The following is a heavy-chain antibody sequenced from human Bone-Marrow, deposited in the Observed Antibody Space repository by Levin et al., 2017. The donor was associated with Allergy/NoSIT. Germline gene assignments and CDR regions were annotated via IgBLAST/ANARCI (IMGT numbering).Heavy chain of an antibody. CDR3: ARGRNILVSYYYYGMDV. CDR2: MNPNSGNT. J-gene: IGHJ6*02. D-gene: IGHD2-21*01. Sequence: GESLKISCKASGYTFTSYDINWVRQATGQGLEWMGWMNPNSGNTGYAQKFQGRVTMTRNTSISTAHMELSSLRSEDTAVYYCARGRNILVSYYYYGMDVWGQGTTVTVSS. V-gene: IGHV1-8*01. CDR1: GYTFTSYD.